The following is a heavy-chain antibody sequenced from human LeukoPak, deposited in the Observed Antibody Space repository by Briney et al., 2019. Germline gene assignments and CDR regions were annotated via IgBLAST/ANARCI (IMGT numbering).Heavy chain of an antibody. CDR1: GYSFTSYW. V-gene: IGHV5-51*01. D-gene: IGHD3-10*01. CDR3: ARHSHYYGSGSYPTDY. J-gene: IGHJ4*02. CDR2: IYPGDSDT. Sequence: GESLKTSCKGSGYSFTSYWIGWVRQMPGKGLEWMGIIYPGDSDTRYSPSFQGQVTISADKSISTAYLQWSSLKASDTAMYYCARHSHYYGSGSYPTDYWGQGTLVTVSS.